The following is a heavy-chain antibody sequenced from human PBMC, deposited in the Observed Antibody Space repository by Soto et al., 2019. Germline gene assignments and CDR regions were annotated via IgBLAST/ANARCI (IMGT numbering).Heavy chain of an antibody. CDR1: GFSLSTSGVG. CDR2: IYWDDDK. CDR3: AIILQPNSGSRGIFDY. V-gene: IGHV2-5*02. J-gene: IGHJ4*01. D-gene: IGHD3-16*01. Sequence: QITLKESGPTLVKPTQTLTLTCTFSGFSLSTSGVGVGWIRQPPGKALEWRALIYWDDDKRYSPSLKSRLTINKDTSKNQVAVTMTKMNPVETATDYSAIILQPNSGSRGIFDYWGDGTLVTVSS.